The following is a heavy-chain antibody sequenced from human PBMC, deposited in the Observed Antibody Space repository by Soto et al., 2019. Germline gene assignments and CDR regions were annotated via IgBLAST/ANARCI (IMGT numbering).Heavy chain of an antibody. CDR3: PRLHCASANWVPLDA. D-gene: IGHD7-27*01. J-gene: IGHJ5*02. CDR1: GGSINDDTYY. Sequence: QLQLQESGPGLVKPSETLSLTCTVSGGSINDDTYYWGWIRQPPGKGLEWIGSIYYSGTSSYNPYLESRDTLSLDTSRNRLSLRLGSVAAADTAVYFCPRLHCASANWVPLDAWGQGTLVIVSS. V-gene: IGHV4-39*01. CDR2: IYYSGTS.